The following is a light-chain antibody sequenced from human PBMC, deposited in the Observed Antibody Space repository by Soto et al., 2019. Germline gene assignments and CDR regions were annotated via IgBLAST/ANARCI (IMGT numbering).Light chain of an antibody. V-gene: IGLV1-51*02. J-gene: IGLJ2*01. CDR2: ENN. CDR1: SSNIGNNY. CDR3: GTWDSSLSAVV. Sequence: QSVLTQPPSVSAAPGQKVTISCSGSSSNIGNNYVSWYQQLPGTAPKLLIYENNKRPSGIPDRFSGSKSGTLATLGITGLQTGDEADYYCGTWDSSLSAVVFGGGTKVTVL.